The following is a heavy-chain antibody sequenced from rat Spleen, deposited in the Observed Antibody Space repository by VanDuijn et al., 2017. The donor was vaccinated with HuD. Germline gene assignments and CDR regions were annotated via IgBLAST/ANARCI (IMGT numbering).Heavy chain of an antibody. CDR1: GFNFNDHW. CDR2: INKDSSII. J-gene: IGHJ2*01. V-gene: IGHV4-2*01. CDR3: AREELGVRD. Sequence: EVKLVEPGGGLVQPGRSLKLSCAASGFNFNDHWMGWVRQAPGKGLEWIGEINKDSSIIKYTQSLKDKFTVSRDNAQNTLYLQMSKLESEDTAIYYCAREELGVRDWGQGVMVTVSS.